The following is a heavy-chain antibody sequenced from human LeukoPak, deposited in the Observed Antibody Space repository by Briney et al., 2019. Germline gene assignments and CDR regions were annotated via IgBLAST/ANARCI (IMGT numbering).Heavy chain of an antibody. D-gene: IGHD3-22*01. CDR1: GFTFSSYS. CDR2: ISSSSSYI. V-gene: IGHV3-21*01. J-gene: IGHJ4*02. CDR3: ARDYYDSSGYPKYFDY. Sequence: PGGSLRLSCAASGFTFSSYSMNWVRQAPGKGLEWVSSISSSSSYIYYADSVKGRFTISRDNAKNSLYLQMNSLRAEDTAAYYCARDYYDSSGYPKYFDYWGQGTLVTVSS.